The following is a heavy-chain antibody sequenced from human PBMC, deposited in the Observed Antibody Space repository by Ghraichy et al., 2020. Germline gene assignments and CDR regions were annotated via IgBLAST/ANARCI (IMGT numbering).Heavy chain of an antibody. Sequence: SETLSLTCTVSGGSISSYYWNWIRQPPGKGLEWIGYIYYSGSTNYNSSLKSRVTISVDPSKNQFSLKLSSVTAADTAVYYCARDVVPSATKYCLDVWGQGTTVTVSS. D-gene: IGHD2-2*01. J-gene: IGHJ6*02. CDR2: IYYSGST. V-gene: IGHV4-59*01. CDR1: GGSISSYY. CDR3: ARDVVPSATKYCLDV.